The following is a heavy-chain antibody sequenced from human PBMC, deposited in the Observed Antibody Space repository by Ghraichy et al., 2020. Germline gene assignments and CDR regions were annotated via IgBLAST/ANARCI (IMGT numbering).Heavy chain of an antibody. V-gene: IGHV3-23*01. CDR1: GFTFDIYA. J-gene: IGHJ4*02. CDR2: IQSNFVT. D-gene: IGHD3-3*01. Sequence: ETLSLTCAASGFTFDIYAMSWVRQAPGKGLEWVSLIQSNFVTFYADSVKGRFTISRDNSRQMVYLQMSLLRDEDTAVYYCAKWLKSGFYVVDYWGQGTLVTVSS. CDR3: AKWLKSGFYVVDY.